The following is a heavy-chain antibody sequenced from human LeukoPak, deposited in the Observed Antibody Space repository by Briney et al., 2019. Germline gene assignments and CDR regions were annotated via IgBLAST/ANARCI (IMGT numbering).Heavy chain of an antibody. CDR3: AREEVVVVAATYYGMDV. CDR1: GFTFSSYS. J-gene: IGHJ6*02. D-gene: IGHD2-15*01. Sequence: PGGSLRLSCAASGFTFSSYSMNWVRQAPGKGLEWVSYISSSSSTIYYADSVKGRFTISRDNAKNSLYLQMNSLRAEDTAVYYCAREEVVVVAATYYGMDVWGQGTTVTVSS. V-gene: IGHV3-48*04. CDR2: ISSSSSTI.